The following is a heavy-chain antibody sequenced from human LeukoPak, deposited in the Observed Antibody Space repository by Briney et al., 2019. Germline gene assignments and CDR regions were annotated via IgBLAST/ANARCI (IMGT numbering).Heavy chain of an antibody. D-gene: IGHD3-3*01. CDR2: IYPGDSDT. J-gene: IGHJ4*02. CDR1: GYSFTSYW. Sequence: GESLQISCKGSGYSFTSYWIGWVRQLPGKGLEWMGIIYPGDSDTRYSPSFQGQVTISADKSISTAYLQWSSLKASDTAMYYCVLWDFWSGYEYYFDYWGQGTLVTVSS. CDR3: VLWDFWSGYEYYFDY. V-gene: IGHV5-51*01.